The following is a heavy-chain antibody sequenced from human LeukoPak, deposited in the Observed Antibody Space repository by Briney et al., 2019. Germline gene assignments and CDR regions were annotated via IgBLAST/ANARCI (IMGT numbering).Heavy chain of an antibody. CDR2: ISYDGSNK. Sequence: GGSLRLSCAASGFTFSNYGMHWVRQAPGKGLEWVAVISYDGSNKYYADSVKGRFTISRDNAKNTLYLQMNSLRAEDTAVYYCARAPDVGVNYYYYYYGMDVWGQGTTVTVSS. CDR3: ARAPDVGVNYYYYYYGMDV. D-gene: IGHD3-16*01. CDR1: GFTFSNYG. J-gene: IGHJ6*02. V-gene: IGHV3-30*03.